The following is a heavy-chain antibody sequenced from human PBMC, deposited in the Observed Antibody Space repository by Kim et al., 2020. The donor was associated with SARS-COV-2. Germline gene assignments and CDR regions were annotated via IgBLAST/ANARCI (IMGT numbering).Heavy chain of an antibody. V-gene: IGHV4-34*01. Sequence: PPLKSRVPISVDTSKNQFSLKLSSVTAADTAVYYCARGRQPYYYYGMDVWGQGTTVTVSS. J-gene: IGHJ6*02. CDR3: ARGRQPYYYYGMDV. D-gene: IGHD6-13*01.